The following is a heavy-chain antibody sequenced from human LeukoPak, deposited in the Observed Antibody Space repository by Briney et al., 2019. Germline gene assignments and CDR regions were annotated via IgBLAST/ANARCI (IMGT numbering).Heavy chain of an antibody. CDR1: GFTFSDYY. CDR3: ARDPPADAFDI. J-gene: IGHJ3*02. V-gene: IGHV3-7*01. Sequence: GGSLRLSCAASGFTFSDYYMSWMRQAPGKGLEWVANIKQDGSEKYYVDSVKGRFTISRDNAKNSLYLQMHSLRAEDTAVYYCARDPPADAFDIWGQGTMVTVSS. CDR2: IKQDGSEK.